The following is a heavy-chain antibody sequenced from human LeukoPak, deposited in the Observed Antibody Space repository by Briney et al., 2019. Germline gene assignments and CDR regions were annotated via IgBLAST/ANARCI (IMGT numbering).Heavy chain of an antibody. CDR3: AASSGWDFDY. V-gene: IGHV4-34*01. CDR2: INHSGST. CDR1: GGSFSGYY. J-gene: IGHJ4*02. D-gene: IGHD6-19*01. Sequence: SETLSLTCAVYGGSFSGYYLSWIRQPPGKGLEWIGEINHSGSTNYNPSLKSRVHISVDTSKNQFPLKLSSVTAADPAVYYCAASSGWDFDYWGQGTLVTVSS.